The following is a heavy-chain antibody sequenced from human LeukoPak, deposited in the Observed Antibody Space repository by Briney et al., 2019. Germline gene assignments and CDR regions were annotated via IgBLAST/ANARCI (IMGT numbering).Heavy chain of an antibody. J-gene: IGHJ5*02. D-gene: IGHD6-13*01. CDR2: IYSGGST. V-gene: IGHV3-53*01. CDR3: ARGPSLYSSSWLGWGTWFDP. CDR1: GFTVSSNY. Sequence: GGSLRLSCAASGFTVSSNYMSWVRQAPGKGLEWVSVIYSGGSTYYADSVKGRFTISRDNSKNTLYLQMNSLRAEDTAVYYCARGPSLYSSSWLGWGTWFDPWGQGTLVTVSS.